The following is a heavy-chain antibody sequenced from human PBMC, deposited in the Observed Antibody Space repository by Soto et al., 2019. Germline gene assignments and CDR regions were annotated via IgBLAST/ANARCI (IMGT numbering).Heavy chain of an antibody. V-gene: IGHV1-69*02. CDR3: ASLYCSGGSCYSLDAFDI. CDR2: LIPILCRA. D-gene: IGHD2-15*01. Sequence: SAKVSCMASGGTVSIATIICGRQSPRPHLEWMRRLIPILCRASTPRKLQDRVTLSEDKSTSTAYVELSSLRSEDRAVYYCASLYCSGGSCYSLDAFDIWGQGTMVTVS. J-gene: IGHJ3*02. CDR1: GGTVSIAT.